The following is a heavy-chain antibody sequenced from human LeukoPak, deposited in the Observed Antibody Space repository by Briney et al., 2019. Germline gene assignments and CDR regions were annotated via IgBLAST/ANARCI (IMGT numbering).Heavy chain of an antibody. CDR3: ARDYYDILTDYSIRRYGMDV. CDR2: ISSSGSTI. CDR1: GFTFSSYE. V-gene: IGHV3-48*03. D-gene: IGHD3-9*01. J-gene: IGHJ6*04. Sequence: GGSLRLSCAVSGFTFSSYEMNWVRQAPGKGLEWVSYISSSGSTIYYADSVKGRFTISRDNAKDSLYLQMNSLRVEDTAVYYCARDYYDILTDYSIRRYGMDVWGKGTTVTVSS.